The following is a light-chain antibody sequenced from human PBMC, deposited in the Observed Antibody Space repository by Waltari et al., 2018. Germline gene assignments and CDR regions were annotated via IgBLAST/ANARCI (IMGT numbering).Light chain of an antibody. CDR2: DAS. CDR1: QSVSSY. CDR3: QQRSKWFT. J-gene: IGKJ4*01. Sequence: EVVLTQSPATLALSPGERATLSCRASQSVSSYLAWYQQKPCQAPRHLIYDASKRATGIPARFTGSGSGTHFTLTISSLEPEDFAVYYCQQRSKWFTFGGGTKVEIK. V-gene: IGKV3-11*01.